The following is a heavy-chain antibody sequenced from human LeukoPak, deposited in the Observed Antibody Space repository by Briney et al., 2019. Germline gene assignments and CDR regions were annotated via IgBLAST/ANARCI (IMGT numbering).Heavy chain of an antibody. Sequence: SETLSLTCTVSGGSISSSSYYWGWIRQPPGKGLEWIGSIYYNGSTYYNPSLKSRVTISVDPSKYQFSLKLSSVTAADTAVYYCARHSGYSYGYAYYYYYMDVWGKGTTVTVSS. CDR2: IYYNGST. V-gene: IGHV4-39*01. D-gene: IGHD5-18*01. CDR1: GGSISSSSYY. CDR3: ARHSGYSYGYAYYYYYMDV. J-gene: IGHJ6*03.